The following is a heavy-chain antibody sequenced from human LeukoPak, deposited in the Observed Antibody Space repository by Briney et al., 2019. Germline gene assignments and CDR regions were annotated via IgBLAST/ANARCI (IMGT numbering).Heavy chain of an antibody. D-gene: IGHD4-23*01. J-gene: IGHJ4*02. V-gene: IGHV4-39*02. CDR3: AGDYGGYFDY. CDR2: IFYSGST. CDR1: GGSINSSSYY. Sequence: PSETLSLTYTVSGGSINSSSYYWGWIRQPPGKGLEWIGSIFYSGSTYYNPSLKSRVTISVDTSKNQFSLKLSSVTAADTAVYYCAGDYGGYFDYWGQGTLVTVSS.